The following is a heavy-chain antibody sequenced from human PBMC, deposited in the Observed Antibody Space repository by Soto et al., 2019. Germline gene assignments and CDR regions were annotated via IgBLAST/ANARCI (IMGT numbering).Heavy chain of an antibody. CDR2: IYYSGST. V-gene: IGHV4-39*01. CDR3: ATSNWFDP. J-gene: IGHJ5*02. CDR1: GGSISSRGYY. Sequence: SETLSLTCTVSGGSISSRGYYWGWIRQPPGKGLEWIGTIYYSGSTYYNPSLKSRVTISVDTSKNQFSLKLSSVTAADTAVYYCATSNWFDPCRQRTMVNVSS.